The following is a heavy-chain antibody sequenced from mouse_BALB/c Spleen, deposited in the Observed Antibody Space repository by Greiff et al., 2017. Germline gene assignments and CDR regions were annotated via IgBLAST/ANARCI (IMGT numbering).Heavy chain of an antibody. D-gene: IGHD1-2*01. CDR2: INSNGGST. CDR3: ARDRDYYGYGFAD. V-gene: IGHV5-6-3*01. CDR1: GFTFSSYG. J-gene: IGHJ3*01. Sequence: EVKLVESGGGLVQPGGSLKLSCAASGFTFSSYGMSWVRQTPDKRLELVATINSNGGSTYYPDSVKGRFTISRDNAKNTLYLQMSSLKSEDTAMYYCARDRDYYGYGFADWGQGTLVTVSA.